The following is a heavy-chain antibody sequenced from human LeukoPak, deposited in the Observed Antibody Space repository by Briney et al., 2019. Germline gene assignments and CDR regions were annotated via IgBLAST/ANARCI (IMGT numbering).Heavy chain of an antibody. D-gene: IGHD4-17*01. CDR1: GFTFSSYA. CDR3: AKDCNAVTRSYFDY. V-gene: IGHV3-23*01. Sequence: PGGSLRLSCAASGFTFSSYAMSWVRQAPGKGLEWVSAISGSGGTTYYADSVKGRFTISRDNSKNTLSLQMNSLRAEDTAVYYCAKDCNAVTRSYFDYWGRGTLVTVSS. J-gene: IGHJ4*02. CDR2: ISGSGGTT.